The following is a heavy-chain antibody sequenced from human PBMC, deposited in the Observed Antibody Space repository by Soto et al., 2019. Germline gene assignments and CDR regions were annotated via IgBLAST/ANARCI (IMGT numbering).Heavy chain of an antibody. V-gene: IGHV4-31*03. CDR2: IYYSGGT. Sequence: QVQLQESGPGLVKPSQTLSLTCTVSGGSISSGGYDWSWIRQHPGKGLEWIGYIYYSGGTYYNPSLKSRVTISVDTSKNQFSLQLSSVTAADTAVYYCARDAGYSYGWNYFDYWGQGTLVTVSS. D-gene: IGHD5-18*01. J-gene: IGHJ4*02. CDR1: GGSISSGGYD. CDR3: ARDAGYSYGWNYFDY.